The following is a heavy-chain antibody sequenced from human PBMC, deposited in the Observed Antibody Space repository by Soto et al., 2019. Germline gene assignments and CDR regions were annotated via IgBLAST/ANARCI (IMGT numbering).Heavy chain of an antibody. J-gene: IGHJ4*02. D-gene: IGHD1-26*01. V-gene: IGHV5-51*01. CDR1: GYSFTSYW. CDR2: IYPGDSDT. Sequence: GEALKISCKGSGYSFTSYWIGWVRQMPGKGLEWMGIIYPGDSDTRYSPSFQVQVTISADKSISTAYLQWSSLQASDTAMYYCARRVVGAPYYFDYWGQGTLVTVS. CDR3: ARRVVGAPYYFDY.